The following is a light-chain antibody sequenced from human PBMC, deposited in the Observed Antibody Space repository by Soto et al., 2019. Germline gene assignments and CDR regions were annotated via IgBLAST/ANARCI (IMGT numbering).Light chain of an antibody. CDR2: DTS. CDR1: QSVSGS. CDR3: QQYVHWPPGA. Sequence: EVVLTQSPVTLSLSPGERVTLSCRASQSVSGSLAWYQQRPGQAPRLLIYDTSTRAAGIAARFSGSGSGTEFTLTISSLQSEDSAVYYCQQYVHWPPGAFGQGTTVEIK. V-gene: IGKV3-15*01. J-gene: IGKJ1*01.